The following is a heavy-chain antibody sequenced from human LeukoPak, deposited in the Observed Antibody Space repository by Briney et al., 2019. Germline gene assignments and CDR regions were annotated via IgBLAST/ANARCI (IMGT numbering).Heavy chain of an antibody. CDR2: IYYSGST. J-gene: IGHJ6*02. D-gene: IGHD3-10*01. Sequence: SETLSLTCTVSGGSISSSSYYWGWIRQPPGKGLEWIGSIYYSGSTYYNPSLKSRVTISVDTSKNQFSLKLGSVTAADTAVYYCARVLLWFGELSSYYYGMDVWGQGTTVTVSS. V-gene: IGHV4-39*01. CDR3: ARVLLWFGELSSYYYGMDV. CDR1: GGSISSSSYY.